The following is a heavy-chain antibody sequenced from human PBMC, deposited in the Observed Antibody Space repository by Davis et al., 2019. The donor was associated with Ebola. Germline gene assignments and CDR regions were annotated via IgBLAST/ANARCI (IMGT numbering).Heavy chain of an antibody. V-gene: IGHV1-3*01. J-gene: IGHJ4*02. Sequence: AASVKVSCKASGYTFTSYAMHWVRQAPGQRLEWMGWISAYNGDTSYAQKFQGRATMTTDTFTSTAYMELSSLRSEDTAVYYCARVRPIVGIDYWGQGTLVTVSS. CDR3: ARVRPIVGIDY. CDR1: GYTFTSYA. D-gene: IGHD3-22*01. CDR2: ISAYNGDT.